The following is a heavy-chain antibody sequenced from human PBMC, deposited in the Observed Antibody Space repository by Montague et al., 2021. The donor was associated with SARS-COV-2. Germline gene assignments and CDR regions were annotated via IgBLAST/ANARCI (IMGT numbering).Heavy chain of an antibody. D-gene: IGHD2-2*01. Sequence: SLRLSCAASGFTFNSHEMNWVRQAPGKGLEWIAYISSSGSPKYYADSVKGRFTISRDNAKNSLCLQMNSLRAEDTAIYYCAREGYCSSTNCYRPEYFQYWGQGSLVSVSS. CDR1: GFTFNSHE. J-gene: IGHJ1*01. V-gene: IGHV3-48*03. CDR2: ISSSGSPK. CDR3: AREGYCSSTNCYRPEYFQY.